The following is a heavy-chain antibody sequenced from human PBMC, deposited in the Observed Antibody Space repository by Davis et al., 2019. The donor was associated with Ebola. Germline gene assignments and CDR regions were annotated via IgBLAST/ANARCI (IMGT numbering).Heavy chain of an antibody. Sequence: PGGSLRLSCAASGFTFSSYAMHWVRQAPGKGLEWVAVISYDGSNKYYADSVKGRFTISRDNSKNTLYLQMNSLRAEDTAVYYCARVGSSSSHWFDPWGQGTLVTVSS. CDR3: ARVGSSSSHWFDP. V-gene: IGHV3-30-3*01. J-gene: IGHJ5*02. CDR2: ISYDGSNK. D-gene: IGHD6-6*01. CDR1: GFTFSSYA.